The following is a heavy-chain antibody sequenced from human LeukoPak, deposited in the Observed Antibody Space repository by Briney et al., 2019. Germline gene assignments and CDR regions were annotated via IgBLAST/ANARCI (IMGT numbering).Heavy chain of an antibody. Sequence: PGGSLRLSXAASGFTFSSYSMNWVRQAPGKGLEWVSSICSSSSYIYYADSVKGRFTISRDNAKNSLYLQMNSLRAEDTAVYYCARSRNVLLWFGEIDYWGQGTLVTVSS. CDR3: ARSRNVLLWFGEIDY. CDR1: GFTFSSYS. V-gene: IGHV3-21*01. J-gene: IGHJ4*02. D-gene: IGHD3-10*01. CDR2: ICSSSSYI.